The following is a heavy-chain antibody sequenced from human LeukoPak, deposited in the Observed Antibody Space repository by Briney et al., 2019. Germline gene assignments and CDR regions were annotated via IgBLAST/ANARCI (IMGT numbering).Heavy chain of an antibody. D-gene: IGHD1-1*01. CDR1: GFTFDDYA. CDR2: ISWNSGSI. Sequence: GRSPRLSCAASGFTFDDYAMHWVRQAPGKGLEWVSGISWNSGSIDYADSVKGRFTISRDNAKNSLYLQMNSLRAEDMALYYCTKEGYSDGFDYWGQGTLVTVSS. J-gene: IGHJ4*02. CDR3: TKEGYSDGFDY. V-gene: IGHV3-9*03.